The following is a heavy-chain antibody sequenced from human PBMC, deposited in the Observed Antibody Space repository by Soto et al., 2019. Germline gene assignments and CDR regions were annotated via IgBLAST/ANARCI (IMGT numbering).Heavy chain of an antibody. CDR1: GYSFTSYW. Sequence: PGESLKISCKGSGYSFTSYWIGWVRQMPGKGLEWMGIIYPGDSDTRYSPSFQGQVTISADKSISTAYLQWSSLKASDTAMYYCASTLRNIQLWWLQWQNAFDIWGQGTMVTVSS. D-gene: IGHD5-12*01. CDR3: ASTLRNIQLWWLQWQNAFDI. J-gene: IGHJ3*02. V-gene: IGHV5-51*01. CDR2: IYPGDSDT.